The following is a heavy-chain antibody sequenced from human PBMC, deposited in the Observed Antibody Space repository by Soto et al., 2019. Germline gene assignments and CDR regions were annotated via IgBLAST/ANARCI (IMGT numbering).Heavy chain of an antibody. V-gene: IGHV3-66*01. CDR1: RLTVRTNS. CDR2: IYSGDKT. J-gene: IGHJ4*02. Sequence: PSGSLCLSCVVSRLTVRTNSMTWVRQAPGKGLEWVSVIYSGDKTYYTDSVKGRFAISRDTSRNMLYLQMSSLRVEDTAVYYCVRDTPLFSFGYQRGNYFDYWGQGALVTVSS. CDR3: VRDTPLFSFGYQRGNYFDY. D-gene: IGHD3-22*01.